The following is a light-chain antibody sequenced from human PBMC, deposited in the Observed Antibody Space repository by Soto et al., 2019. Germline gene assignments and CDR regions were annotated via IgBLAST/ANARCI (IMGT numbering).Light chain of an antibody. CDR3: QQYYLWPWT. CDR1: QSVNSN. Sequence: EIVMTQSPATLSVSPGERATLSCRASQSVNSNLAWYHQRPGQAPRLLIHGASTRAPGIPAGFSGGGSGTEFTLTLSSRQSEDFAVYYCQQYYLWPWTFGQGTRVLIK. CDR2: GAS. J-gene: IGKJ1*01. V-gene: IGKV3-15*01.